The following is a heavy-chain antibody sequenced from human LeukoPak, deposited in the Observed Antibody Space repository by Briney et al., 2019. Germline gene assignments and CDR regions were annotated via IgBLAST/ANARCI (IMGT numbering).Heavy chain of an antibody. CDR3: ARKAPSGFHDS. D-gene: IGHD3-22*01. CDR1: GFTFGSCW. CDR2: ISAGGGST. Sequence: GGSLRLSCAASGFTFGSCWMNWVRQTPGKGLEWVSGISAGGGSTPYADSVKGRFLISRDNSGSTLYMQMNNLRADDTAVYFCARKAPSGFHDSWGQGTLVTVSS. V-gene: IGHV3-23*01. J-gene: IGHJ4*02.